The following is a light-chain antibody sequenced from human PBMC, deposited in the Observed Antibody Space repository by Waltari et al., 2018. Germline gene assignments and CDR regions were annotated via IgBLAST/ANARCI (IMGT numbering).Light chain of an antibody. J-gene: IGKJ4*02. CDR3: QQGYGTPRT. V-gene: IGKV1-39*01. Sequence: DIQVTQSPSSLSASLGDRVTITCRTSENVNNYLNWYQQKPGTAPKVLIYKASTLQGGVPPRFSGSGSGTEYTLTINYLQSDDVATYYCQQGYGTPRTFGRGTNVEI. CDR1: ENVNNY. CDR2: KAS.